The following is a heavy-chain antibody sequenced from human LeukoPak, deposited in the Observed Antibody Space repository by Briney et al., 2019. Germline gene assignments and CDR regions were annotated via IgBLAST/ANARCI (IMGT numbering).Heavy chain of an antibody. V-gene: IGHV3-21*01. J-gene: IGHJ6*03. CDR3: ARGRLIGQWLSDYYYYYMDV. CDR1: GFTFSSYS. D-gene: IGHD6-19*01. Sequence: GGSLRLSCAASGFTFSSYSMNWGRQAPGKGLELVSSISSSSSYIYYADSVKGRFTISRDNAKNSLYLQMNSLRAEDTAVYYCARGRLIGQWLSDYYYYYMDVWGKGTTVTISS. CDR2: ISSSSSYI.